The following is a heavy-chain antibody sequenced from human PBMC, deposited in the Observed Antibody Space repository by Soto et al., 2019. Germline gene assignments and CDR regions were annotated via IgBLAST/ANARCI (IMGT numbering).Heavy chain of an antibody. CDR3: ARGGRSGDY. CDR1: GFTFSGYY. CDR2: IKQDGSEK. V-gene: IGHV3-7*01. Sequence: PGGSLRLSCAASGFTFSGYYWSWVRQAPGKGLEWVANIKQDGSEKYYVDSVKGRFTISRDNAKNSLYLQMNSLRAEDTAVYYCARGGRSGDYWGQGTLVTVSS. D-gene: IGHD2-15*01. J-gene: IGHJ4*02.